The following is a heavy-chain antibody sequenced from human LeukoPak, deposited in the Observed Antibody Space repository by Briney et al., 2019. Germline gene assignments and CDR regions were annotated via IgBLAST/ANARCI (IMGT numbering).Heavy chain of an antibody. CDR2: ISYDGSNK. J-gene: IGHJ5*02. D-gene: IGHD3-3*01. V-gene: IGHV3-30-3*01. Sequence: PGGSLRLSCAASGFTFSSYAMHWVRQAPGKGLEWAAVISYDGSNKYYADSVKGRFTISRDNSKNTLYLQMNSLRAEDTAVYYCARDTYYDFWSGYPNWFDPWGQGTLVTVSS. CDR3: ARDTYYDFWSGYPNWFDP. CDR1: GFTFSSYA.